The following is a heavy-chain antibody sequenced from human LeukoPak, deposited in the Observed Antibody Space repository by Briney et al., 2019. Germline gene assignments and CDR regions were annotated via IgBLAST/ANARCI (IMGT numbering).Heavy chain of an antibody. Sequence: PGRSLRLSCAASGFTFSSYGMHWVRQAPGKGLEWVAVIWYGGSNKYYADSVKGRFTISRDNSKNTLYLQMNSLRAEDTAVYYCAKDSSPLAAQWYFDYWGQGTLVTVSS. CDR1: GFTFSSYG. V-gene: IGHV3-30*18. D-gene: IGHD6-13*01. J-gene: IGHJ4*02. CDR2: IWYGGSNK. CDR3: AKDSSPLAAQWYFDY.